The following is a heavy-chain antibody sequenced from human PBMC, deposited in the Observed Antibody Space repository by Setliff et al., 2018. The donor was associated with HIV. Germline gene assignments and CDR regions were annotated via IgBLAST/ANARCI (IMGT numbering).Heavy chain of an antibody. J-gene: IGHJ5*02. CDR3: AKHAFGEGSCFDP. CDR1: GQFISDGYY. V-gene: IGHV4-38-2*02. CDR2: AYHSGKT. D-gene: IGHD3-3*01. Sequence: SETLSLTCTVSGQFISDGYYWGWLRQPPGKGLEWIGSAYHSGKTYYNPSLKSRVTMSADTSKNQISLLLRSMTAADTAVYYCAKHAFGEGSCFDPWGKGSRVTVSS.